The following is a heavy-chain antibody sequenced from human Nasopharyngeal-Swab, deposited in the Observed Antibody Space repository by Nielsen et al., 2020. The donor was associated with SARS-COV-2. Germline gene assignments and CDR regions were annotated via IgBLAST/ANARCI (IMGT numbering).Heavy chain of an antibody. CDR3: ARDSMGGDGYNYYFDY. CDR2: ISYDGSNK. J-gene: IGHJ4*02. Sequence: VRQAPGKGLEWVAVISYDGSNKYYADSVKGRFTISRDKSKNTLYLQMNSLRAEDTAVYYCARDSMGGDGYNYYFDYWGQGTLVTVSS. V-gene: IGHV3-30-3*01. D-gene: IGHD5-24*01.